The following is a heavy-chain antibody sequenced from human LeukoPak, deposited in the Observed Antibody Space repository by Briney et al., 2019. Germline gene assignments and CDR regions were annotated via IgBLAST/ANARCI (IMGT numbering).Heavy chain of an antibody. CDR2: INDSGSV. D-gene: IGHD2-15*01. CDR3: TRRLVDSGASQVRDD. CDR1: SGSFSGYY. V-gene: IGHV4-34*01. Sequence: SSETLSLTCAVDSGSFSGYYWSWSRQPPGKGLEWIGEINDSGSVNCNPSLKNRVTLSVDTSKNQFSLRLSSVAAADTAVYYCTRRLVDSGASQVRDDSGQGTLVTVSS. J-gene: IGHJ4*02.